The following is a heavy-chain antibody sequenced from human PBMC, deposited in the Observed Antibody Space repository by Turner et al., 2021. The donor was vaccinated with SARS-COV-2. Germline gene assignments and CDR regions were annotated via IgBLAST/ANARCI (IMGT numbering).Heavy chain of an antibody. D-gene: IGHD4-4*01. J-gene: IGHJ4*02. Sequence: VQLVESGGGVVQPGWSLRLSCAASGFTFSSYGMHWVRQAPGKVLEWLAVTSYDGSNKYYADSVKGRFTISRDNSKNTLYLQMNSLRAEDTAVYYCAKQQGLYSNPMYYFDYWGQGTLVTVSS. CDR1: GFTFSSYG. V-gene: IGHV3-30*18. CDR2: TSYDGSNK. CDR3: AKQQGLYSNPMYYFDY.